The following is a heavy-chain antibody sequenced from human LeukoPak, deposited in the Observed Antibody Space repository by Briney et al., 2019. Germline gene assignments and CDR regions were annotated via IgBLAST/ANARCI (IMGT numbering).Heavy chain of an antibody. CDR3: AKTKGYFDY. J-gene: IGHJ4*02. CDR1: GGSIRSYY. V-gene: IGHV4-4*07. CDR2: IYNDGST. D-gene: IGHD1/OR15-1a*01. Sequence: PSETLSLTCTVSGGSIRSYYWSWTRQPAGKGPEWIGRIYNDGSTNYNPSLKSRVTMSVDTSKNQFSLKLSSVTAADTAAYYCAKTKGYFDYWGQGTLVTVSS.